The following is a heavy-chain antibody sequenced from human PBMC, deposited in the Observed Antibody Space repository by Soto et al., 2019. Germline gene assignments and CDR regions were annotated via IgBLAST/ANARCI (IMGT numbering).Heavy chain of an antibody. CDR2: ISSDGSIT. J-gene: IGHJ6*02. Sequence: EVQLVQSGGGLVQPGGSLRLSCAASGFTFSSYWTNWVRQAPGKGLVWVSRISSDGSITSYADSVKGRFTISRDNAQNTLYLQMNSLRVEDTAVYYCARVGVARGLDVWGQGTTVTVSS. D-gene: IGHD2-15*01. CDR3: ARVGVARGLDV. V-gene: IGHV3-74*01. CDR1: GFTFSSYW.